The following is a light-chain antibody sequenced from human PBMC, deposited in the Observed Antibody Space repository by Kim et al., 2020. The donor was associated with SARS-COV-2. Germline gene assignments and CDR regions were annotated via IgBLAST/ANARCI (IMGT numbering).Light chain of an antibody. CDR3: CSYAGSFTVV. CDR1: SSDVGGYNY. J-gene: IGLJ2*01. V-gene: IGLV2-11*01. CDR2: DVS. Sequence: GHSVSISCTGTSSDVGGYNYVSWYQQHPGKAPKLMIYDVSKWPSGVPDRFSGSKSGNTASLTISGLQAEDEADYYCCSYAGSFTVVFGGGTQLTVL.